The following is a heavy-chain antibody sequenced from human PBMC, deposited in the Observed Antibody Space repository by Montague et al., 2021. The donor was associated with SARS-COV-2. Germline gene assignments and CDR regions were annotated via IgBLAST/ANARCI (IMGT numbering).Heavy chain of an antibody. V-gene: IGHV3-30*18. CDR1: GFTFSSYG. J-gene: IGHJ4*02. D-gene: IGHD6-19*01. Sequence: SLRLSYAASGFTFSSYGMHWVRQTPGKGLEWVAVISYDGSNKYYADSVKGRFTISRDNSKNTLYLQMNSLRAEDTAVYYCAKDQWLVPFFDYWGQGTLVTVSS. CDR2: ISYDGSNK. CDR3: AKDQWLVPFFDY.